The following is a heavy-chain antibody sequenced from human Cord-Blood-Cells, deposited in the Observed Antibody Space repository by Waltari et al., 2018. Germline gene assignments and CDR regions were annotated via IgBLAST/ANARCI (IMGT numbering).Heavy chain of an antibody. CDR2: INHSGST. Sequence: QVQLQQWGAGLLKPSETLSLPCAVYGGSFRGSSWSRIRQPPGKGLEWIGEINHSGSTNYNPSLKSRVTISVDTSKNQFSLKLSSVTAADTAVYYCARSPGSWYYFDYWGQGTLVTVSS. CDR1: GGSFRGSS. J-gene: IGHJ4*02. CDR3: ARSPGSWYYFDY. V-gene: IGHV4-34*01. D-gene: IGHD6-13*01.